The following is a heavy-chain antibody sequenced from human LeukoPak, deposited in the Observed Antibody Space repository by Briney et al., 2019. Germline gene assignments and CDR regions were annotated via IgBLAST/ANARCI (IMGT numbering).Heavy chain of an antibody. V-gene: IGHV3-23*01. D-gene: IGHD1-26*01. Sequence: GGSLRLSCAASGFTFSSYAMSWVRQAPGKGLEWVSTIGNSDTSTYYADSVKGRFTISRDNSKNSLYLQMNSLRAEDTAIYYCAKAWDWESNFLFEHWGQGTLVTVSS. J-gene: IGHJ4*02. CDR2: IGNSDTST. CDR3: AKAWDWESNFLFEH. CDR1: GFTFSSYA.